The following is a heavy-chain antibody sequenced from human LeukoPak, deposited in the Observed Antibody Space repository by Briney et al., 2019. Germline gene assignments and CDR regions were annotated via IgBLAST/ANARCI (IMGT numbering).Heavy chain of an antibody. J-gene: IGHJ3*02. CDR1: GYTFTNYG. CDR2: ISAYNDNT. V-gene: IGHV1-18*01. D-gene: IGHD2/OR15-2a*01. Sequence: ASVKVSCKASGYTFTNYGISWVRQAPGQGLEWMGWISAYNDNTNYAQKFQGRVTMTTDTSTSTAYMELRSLRSDDTAVYYCARELASNIRSFDMWGQGTMVTVSS. CDR3: ARELASNIRSFDM.